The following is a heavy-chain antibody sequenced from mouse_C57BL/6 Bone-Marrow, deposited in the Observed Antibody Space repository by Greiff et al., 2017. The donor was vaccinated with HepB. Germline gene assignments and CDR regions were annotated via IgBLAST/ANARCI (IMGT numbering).Heavy chain of an antibody. CDR2: IYPGSGST. CDR1: GYTFTSYW. Sequence: QVQLQQPGAELVKPGASVKMSCKASGYTFTSYWITWVKQRPGQGLEWIGDIYPGSGSTNYNEKFKSKATLTVDTSSSTAYMQLSSLTSEDSAVYYCARHYYSNYGYYAMDYWGQGTSVTVAS. CDR3: ARHYYSNYGYYAMDY. D-gene: IGHD2-5*01. J-gene: IGHJ4*01. V-gene: IGHV1-55*01.